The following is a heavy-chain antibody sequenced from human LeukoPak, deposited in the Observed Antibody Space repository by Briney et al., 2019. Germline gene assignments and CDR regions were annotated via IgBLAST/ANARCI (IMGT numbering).Heavy chain of an antibody. J-gene: IGHJ5*02. D-gene: IGHD3-10*01. V-gene: IGHV4-4*07. CDR2: IDGNGGT. CDR3: ARDQHGSGSYSAFVNWFDP. CDR1: GDSITNYF. Sequence: SETLSLTCGVSGDSITNYFWNRIRQPARGGLEWIGRIDGNGGTNYNPSLWGRVTMSVDTSKNQFSLRVTSVTAADTAVYYCARDQHGSGSYSAFVNWFDPWGRGTLVTVSS.